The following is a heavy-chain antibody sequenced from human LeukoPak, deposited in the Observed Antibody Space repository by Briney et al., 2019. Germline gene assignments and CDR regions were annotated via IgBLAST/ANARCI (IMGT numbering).Heavy chain of an antibody. CDR2: IYYSGST. CDR3: ARMVYSSSLIDY. D-gene: IGHD6-13*01. CDR1: GGSISRGDYY. J-gene: IGHJ4*02. V-gene: IGHV4-30-4*01. Sequence: SQTLSLTCAVSGGSISRGDYYWSWIRQPPGKGLEWIGYIYYSGSTYYNPSLKSRVTISVDTSKNQFSLKLSSVTAADTAVYYCARMVYSSSLIDYWGQGTLVTVSS.